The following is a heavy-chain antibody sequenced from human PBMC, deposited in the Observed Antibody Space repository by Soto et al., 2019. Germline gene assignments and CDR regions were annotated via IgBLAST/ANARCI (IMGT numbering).Heavy chain of an antibody. CDR3: ARASHYYDSSGYYPMTG. J-gene: IGHJ4*02. D-gene: IGHD3-22*01. Sequence: EASVKVSCKASGGTFSSYAISWVRQAPGQGLEWMGGIIPIFGTANYAQKFQGRVTITADKSTSTAYMELSSLRSEDTAVYYCARASHYYDSSGYYPMTGWGQGTLVTVSS. CDR1: GGTFSSYA. V-gene: IGHV1-69*06. CDR2: IIPIFGTA.